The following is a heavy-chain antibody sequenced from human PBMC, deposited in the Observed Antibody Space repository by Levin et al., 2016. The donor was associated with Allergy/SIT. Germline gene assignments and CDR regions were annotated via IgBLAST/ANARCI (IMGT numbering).Heavy chain of an antibody. CDR2: IYWDDDK. D-gene: IGHD2-2*01. J-gene: IGHJ5*02. Sequence: WIRQPPGKALEWLALIYWDDDKRYSPSLKSRLTITKGTSKNQVVLTMTNMDPVDTATYYCAHKPAPYCSSTSCYAPYNWFDPWGQGTLVTVSS. CDR3: AHKPAPYCSSTSCYAPYNWFDP. V-gene: IGHV2-5*02.